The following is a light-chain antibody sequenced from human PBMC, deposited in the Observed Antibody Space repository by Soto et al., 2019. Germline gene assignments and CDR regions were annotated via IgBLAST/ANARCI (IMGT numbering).Light chain of an antibody. V-gene: IGKV3-15*01. CDR3: LHYNIWPFT. CDR1: QSVSHN. CDR2: DAS. Sequence: EIVMTQSPATLSVSPVERATLSCRASQSVSHNLIWYQQKPGQAPRLLIYDASTRATGIPARFSGSGSATEFTLTISSLQSEDFAVYYCLHYNIWPFTFGPGTTVDIK. J-gene: IGKJ3*01.